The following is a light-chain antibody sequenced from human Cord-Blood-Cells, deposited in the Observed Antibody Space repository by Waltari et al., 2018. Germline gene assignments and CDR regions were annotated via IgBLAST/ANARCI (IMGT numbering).Light chain of an antibody. J-gene: IGLJ3*02. CDR3: AAWDDSLSGPV. CDR2: RNN. CDR1: SSNIGGSY. Sequence: QSVLTQPPSASGTPGQRVTISCSGSSSNIGGSYVYWYQQPPGTAPKPLIYRNNQRPSGVPDRFSGSKSGTSAALAISGLRSEDEADYYCAAWDDSLSGPVFGGGTKLTVL. V-gene: IGLV1-47*01.